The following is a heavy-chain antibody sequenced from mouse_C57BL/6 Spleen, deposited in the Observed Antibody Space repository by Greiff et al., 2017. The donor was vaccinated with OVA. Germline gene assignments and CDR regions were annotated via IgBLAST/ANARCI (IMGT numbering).Heavy chain of an antibody. CDR1: GYAFSSSW. J-gene: IGHJ1*03. Sequence: ESGPELVKPGASVKISCKASGYAFSSSWMNWVKQRPGKGLEWIGRIYPGDGDTNYNGKFKGKATLTADKSSSTAYMQLSSLTSEDSAVYFCARGLPRGYFDVWGTGTTVTVSS. CDR2: IYPGDGDT. CDR3: ARGLPRGYFDV. V-gene: IGHV1-82*01. D-gene: IGHD3-1*01.